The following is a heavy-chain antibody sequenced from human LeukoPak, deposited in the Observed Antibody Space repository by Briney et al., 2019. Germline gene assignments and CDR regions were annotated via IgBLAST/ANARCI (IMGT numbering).Heavy chain of an antibody. CDR3: ARDSGYYDSSDYYYVHFDY. CDR2: IYYDGST. CDR1: DDSITIYY. D-gene: IGHD3-22*01. V-gene: IGHV4-59*01. J-gene: IGHJ4*02. Sequence: SETLSLTCSVSDDSITIYYWTWIRQPPGRGLEWIGYIYYDGSTNYNPSLKSRVTISVDTSKNQFSLTLNSVTAADTAVYYCARDSGYYDSSDYYYVHFDYWGQGTLVTVSS.